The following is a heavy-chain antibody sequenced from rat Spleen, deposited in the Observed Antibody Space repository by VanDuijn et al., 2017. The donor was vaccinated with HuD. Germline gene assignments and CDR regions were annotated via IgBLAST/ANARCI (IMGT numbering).Heavy chain of an antibody. J-gene: IGHJ2*01. CDR2: MSTGGGNS. V-gene: IGHV5S13*01. D-gene: IGHD1-6*01. CDR3: TRDRILRSTGFDY. CDR1: GFTFSNFG. Sequence: EVQLVESGGGSVQPGRSLKLSCAASGFTFSNFGMHWIRQAPTKSLEWVASMSTGGGNSYYRDSVKDRFTISRDNAKSTLYLQISSLRSEDTATYYCTRDRILRSTGFDYWGQGVMVTVSS.